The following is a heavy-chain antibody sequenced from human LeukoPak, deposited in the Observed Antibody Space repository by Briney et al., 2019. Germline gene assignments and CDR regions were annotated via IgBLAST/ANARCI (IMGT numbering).Heavy chain of an antibody. CDR1: GGSFNPYY. V-gene: IGHV4-59*01. Sequence: SETLSLTCTVSGGSFNPYYWSWIRQPPGKGLEWIGNIFYSGNTMYNPSLQSRVTISLDTSKNQFSLRLSSVTAADTAVYYCARVDYSSVSFFDYWGQGTLVTVSS. J-gene: IGHJ4*02. CDR2: IFYSGNT. D-gene: IGHD6-25*01. CDR3: ARVDYSSVSFFDY.